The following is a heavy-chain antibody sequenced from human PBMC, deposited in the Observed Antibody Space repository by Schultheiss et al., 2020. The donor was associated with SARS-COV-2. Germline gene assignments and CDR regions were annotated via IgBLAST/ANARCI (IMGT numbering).Heavy chain of an antibody. J-gene: IGHJ5*02. V-gene: IGHV3-21*01. CDR2: ISSSSSYI. D-gene: IGHD3-10*01. CDR3: AREERITMVRGVIIPGWFDP. Sequence: GESLKISCAASGFTFSSYSMNWVRQAPGKGLEWVSSISSSSSYIYYADSVKGRFTISRDNAKNSLYLQMNSLRAEDTAVYYCAREERITMVRGVIIPGWFDPWGQGTLVTVSS. CDR1: GFTFSSYS.